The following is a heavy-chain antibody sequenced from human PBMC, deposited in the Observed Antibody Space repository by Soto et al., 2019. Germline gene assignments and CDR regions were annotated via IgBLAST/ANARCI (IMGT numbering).Heavy chain of an antibody. Sequence: SETLSHTCAFYGWSCSGYYWSWIRQPTGKGLEWIGEINHSGSTNYNPSLKSRVTISVDTSKNQFSLKLSSVTAADTAVYYCARGSPPVVAATALAFDIWGQGTMVTVSS. CDR2: INHSGST. D-gene: IGHD2-15*01. V-gene: IGHV4-34*01. CDR1: GWSCSGYY. J-gene: IGHJ3*02. CDR3: ARGSPPVVAATALAFDI.